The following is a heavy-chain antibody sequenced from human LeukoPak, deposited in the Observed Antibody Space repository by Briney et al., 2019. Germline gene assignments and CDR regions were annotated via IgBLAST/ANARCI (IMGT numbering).Heavy chain of an antibody. J-gene: IGHJ6*03. CDR2: ISSSSSYI. V-gene: IGHV3-21*01. Sequence: PGRSLRLSCAASRFTFSSYAMHWVRQAPGNGLEWVSSISSSSSYIYYADSVKGRFTISRDNAKNSLYLQMNSLRAEDTAVYHCARDYLPSSYCYYMAVWGKCTTVTVSS. CDR1: RFTFSSYA. D-gene: IGHD3-16*02. CDR3: ARDYLPSSYCYYMAV.